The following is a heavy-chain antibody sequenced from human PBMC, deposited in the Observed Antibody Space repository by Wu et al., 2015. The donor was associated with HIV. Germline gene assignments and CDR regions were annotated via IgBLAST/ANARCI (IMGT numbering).Heavy chain of an antibody. CDR3: ARDGVLSYVVVSRDWFDP. Sequence: QSGARGERSLGSVSEGRPARRSWRHLPAPMLSAGCDRPLDKGVEWMGRIIPIFGTANYAQKFQGRVTITADESTSTAYMELSSLRSEDTAVYYCARDGVLSYVVVSRDWFDPWGQGTLVTVSS. D-gene: IGHD2-15*01. J-gene: IGHJ5*02. CDR1: RHLPAPML. V-gene: IGHV1-69*13. CDR2: IIPIFGTA.